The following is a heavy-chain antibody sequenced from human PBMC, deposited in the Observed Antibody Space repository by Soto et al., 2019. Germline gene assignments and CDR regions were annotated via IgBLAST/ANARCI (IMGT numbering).Heavy chain of an antibody. Sequence: ASVKVSCKVSGYTLTELSIHWVRQAPGKGLEWMGCYDAEDGITNYAQKFQGRVTMTGDTATDTAYMELSSLRSEDTAVYYCARDFSMVVVAPGYWGQGTLVTVSS. CDR2: YDAEDGIT. J-gene: IGHJ4*02. CDR3: ARDFSMVVVAPGY. V-gene: IGHV1-24*01. D-gene: IGHD3-22*01. CDR1: GYTLTELS.